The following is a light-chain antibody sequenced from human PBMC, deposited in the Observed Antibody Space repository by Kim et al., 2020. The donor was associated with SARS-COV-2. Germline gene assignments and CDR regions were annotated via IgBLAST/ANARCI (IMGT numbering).Light chain of an antibody. Sequence: SPGERATLPCRARQTVTSNYLAWYKQKPGQAPRLLTYGASSRAPGIPDRFSGSGSGTDFTLTISTPEPEDFAVYYCQQYGSSPATFGQGTKVDIK. CDR2: GAS. J-gene: IGKJ1*01. CDR1: QTVTSNY. V-gene: IGKV3-20*01. CDR3: QQYGSSPAT.